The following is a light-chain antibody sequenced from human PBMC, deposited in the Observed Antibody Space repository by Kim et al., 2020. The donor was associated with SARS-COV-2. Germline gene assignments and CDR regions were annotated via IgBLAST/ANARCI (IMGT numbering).Light chain of an antibody. Sequence: DIVMTQSPATLSLSPGDTAIVSCRASQSVSSSLAWYQQKRGQPPRLLMYGASTRAAGIPARFSGSGSGTDFTLTITRLQSEDFAIYFCQQYNNWLTFGGGTKVDIK. V-gene: IGKV3D-15*01. CDR1: QSVSSS. CDR2: GAS. J-gene: IGKJ4*01. CDR3: QQYNNWLT.